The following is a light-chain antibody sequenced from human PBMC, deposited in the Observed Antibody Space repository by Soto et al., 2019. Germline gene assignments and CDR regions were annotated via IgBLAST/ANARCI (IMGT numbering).Light chain of an antibody. V-gene: IGKV3-20*01. Sequence: DIAVTQSPGTLSLSPGERATLSCRATQTVTSNYLAWYQQKPGQAPRLLIFAASTRATGVPGRFSGSGSGTDFTLTISRLEPEDFAVYYCQQYGSARAFGQGTKGEIK. CDR2: AAS. CDR3: QQYGSARA. CDR1: QTVTSNY. J-gene: IGKJ1*01.